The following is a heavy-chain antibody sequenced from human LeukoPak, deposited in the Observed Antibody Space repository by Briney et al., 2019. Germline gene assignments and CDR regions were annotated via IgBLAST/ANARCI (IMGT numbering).Heavy chain of an antibody. CDR3: ARAVTSTEGY. CDR2: LNQDGSEK. CDR1: GFTFSGYW. V-gene: IGHV3-7*03. J-gene: IGHJ4*02. Sequence: PGGSLRLSCAASGFTFSGYWMTWVRQAPGKGLEWVASLNQDGSEKYYVDSVKGRFTISRDNAQKSLYLEMKSLSAKDTAVYYCARAVTSTEGYWGQGTLVTVSS.